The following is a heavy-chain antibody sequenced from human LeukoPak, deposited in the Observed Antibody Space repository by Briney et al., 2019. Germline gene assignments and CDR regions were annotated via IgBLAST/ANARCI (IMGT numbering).Heavy chain of an antibody. CDR2: ISSSGSTI. CDR1: GFTFSSYE. CDR3: AREGNGDYVDYYYYYMDV. Sequence: GGSLRLSCAASGFTFSSYEMNWVRQAPGKGLEWVSYISSSGSTIYYADSVKGRFTISRDNAKNSLYLQMNSLRAEDTAVYYCAREGNGDYVDYYYYYMDVWGKGTTVTISS. D-gene: IGHD4-17*01. J-gene: IGHJ6*03. V-gene: IGHV3-48*03.